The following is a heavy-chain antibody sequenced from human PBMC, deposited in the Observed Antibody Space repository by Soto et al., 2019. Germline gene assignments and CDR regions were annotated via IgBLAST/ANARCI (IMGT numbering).Heavy chain of an antibody. CDR1: GYTFTSSG. CDR2: ISAYNGNT. J-gene: IGHJ4*02. V-gene: IGHV1-18*01. D-gene: IGHD3-9*01. CDR3: ARPNYDILTGYYAFDY. Sequence: ASVKVSCKASGYTFTSSGISWVRQAPGQGLEWMGWISAYNGNTNYAQKLQGRVTITRDTSASTAYMELSSLRSEDTAVYYCARPNYDILTGYYAFDYWGQGTLVTVSS.